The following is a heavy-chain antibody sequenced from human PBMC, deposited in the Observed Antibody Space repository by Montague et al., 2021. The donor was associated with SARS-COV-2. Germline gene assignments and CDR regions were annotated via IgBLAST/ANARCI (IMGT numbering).Heavy chain of an antibody. CDR3: ARLKRYFDSSGSPSAFDF. J-gene: IGHJ3*01. V-gene: IGHV4-39*02. CDR2: IYYTGNT. D-gene: IGHD3-22*01. Sequence: SETLSLTPTVSGGSITNNIDYWAWIRQPPGKGLEWIGSIYYTGNTYYSPSLKSRVTISVVTSKNHFTLKLSSVTAAETAVYYCARLKRYFDSSGSPSAFDFWGQGTKVTVSS. CDR1: GGSITNNIDY.